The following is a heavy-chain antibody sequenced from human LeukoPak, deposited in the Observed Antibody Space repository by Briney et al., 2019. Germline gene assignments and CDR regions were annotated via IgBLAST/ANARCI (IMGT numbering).Heavy chain of an antibody. CDR3: ARDPCGGDCYYFDY. CDR2: IIPIFGTA. J-gene: IGHJ4*02. Sequence: SVKVSCKASGGTFSSYATSWVRQAPGQGLEWMGGIIPIFGTANYAQKFQGRVTITADESTSTAYMELSSLRSEDTAVYYCARDPCGGDCYYFDYWGQGTLVTVSS. D-gene: IGHD2-21*02. CDR1: GGTFSSYA. V-gene: IGHV1-69*13.